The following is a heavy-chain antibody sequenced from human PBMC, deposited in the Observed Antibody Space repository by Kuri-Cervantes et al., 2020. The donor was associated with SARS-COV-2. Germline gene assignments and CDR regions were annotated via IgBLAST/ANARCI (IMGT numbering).Heavy chain of an antibody. D-gene: IGHD3-22*01. V-gene: IGHV3-74*01. CDR1: EFTFSSYW. Sequence: GESLKISCAASEFTFSSYWMHWVRQAPGKGLVWVSRINSDGSSTSYADSVKGRFTISRDNAKNTLYLQMNSLRAEDTAVYYCARDYYDSSGVYWGQGTLVTVSS. CDR3: ARDYYDSSGVY. J-gene: IGHJ4*02. CDR2: INSDGSST.